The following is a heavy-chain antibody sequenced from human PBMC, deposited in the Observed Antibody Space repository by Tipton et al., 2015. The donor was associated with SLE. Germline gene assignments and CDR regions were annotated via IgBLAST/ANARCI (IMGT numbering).Heavy chain of an antibody. V-gene: IGHV3-33*08. Sequence: RSLRLSCAASGFTFTNNAMSWVRQSPGKGLEWVAVIWYDGSNKYYADSVKGRFTISRDNSKNTLYLQMNSLRAEDTAVYYCAGGTTYYFDYWGQGTLVTVSS. J-gene: IGHJ4*02. CDR2: IWYDGSNK. CDR1: GFTFTNNA. CDR3: AGGTTYYFDY. D-gene: IGHD3-16*01.